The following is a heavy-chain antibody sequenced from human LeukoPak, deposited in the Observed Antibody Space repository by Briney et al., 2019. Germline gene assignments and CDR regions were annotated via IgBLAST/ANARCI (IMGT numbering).Heavy chain of an antibody. Sequence: ASVKVSCKASGYSFTSYDINWVRQATGQGLEWMGWMNPNIGNTAYTQKFQGRVTMTRNTSISTAYMELSSLRSEDTAVYYCAKDFYDSSGSRYDYWGQGTLVTVSS. V-gene: IGHV1-8*01. CDR2: MNPNIGNT. D-gene: IGHD3-22*01. CDR3: AKDFYDSSGSRYDY. J-gene: IGHJ4*02. CDR1: GYSFTSYD.